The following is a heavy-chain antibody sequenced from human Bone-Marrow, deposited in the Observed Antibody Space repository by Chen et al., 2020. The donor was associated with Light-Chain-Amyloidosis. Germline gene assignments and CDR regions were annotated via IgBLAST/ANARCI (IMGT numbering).Heavy chain of an antibody. CDR1: GASISSSYCY. J-gene: IGHJ5*02. Sequence: QLQLQGSGPGLVKPSETLSLTCTVSGASISSSYCYWGWIRQPPGKGLEWIGSIYYSGHTSYNPSLKSRIIIDVDTSKKQFSLKVNSVTAADTAVYFCACYGGNRWIDPWGQGALVTVSS. CDR3: ACYGGNRWIDP. V-gene: IGHV4-39*01. D-gene: IGHD4-17*01. CDR2: IYYSGHT.